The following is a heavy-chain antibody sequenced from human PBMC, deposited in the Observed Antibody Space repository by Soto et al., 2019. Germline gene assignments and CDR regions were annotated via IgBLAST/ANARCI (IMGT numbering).Heavy chain of an antibody. J-gene: IGHJ4*02. CDR2: IDPSDSYT. D-gene: IGHD6-13*01. V-gene: IGHV5-10-1*01. CDR1: GYSFTTYW. Sequence: PGESLKVSCKGSGYSFTTYWISWVRQMTGKGLEWMGKIDPSDSYTNYSPSFQGHVTISTDKSINTAYLQWSSLKASDTAMYYCARHSGPYSRTSPVTYWGQRTLVTV. CDR3: ARHSGPYSRTSPVTY.